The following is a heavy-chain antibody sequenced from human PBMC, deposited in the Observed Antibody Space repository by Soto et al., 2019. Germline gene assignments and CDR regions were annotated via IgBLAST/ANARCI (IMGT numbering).Heavy chain of an antibody. CDR3: ARDNRGTFDY. V-gene: IGHV3-7*03. Sequence: GGSLRLSCAASGFTFSNAWMNWVRQAPGKGLEWVANMNKDGSEKYYEDSVKGRFTISRDNAKNSLYLQMNSLRAEDTAVYFCARDNRGTFDYWGQGALVTVSS. D-gene: IGHD7-27*01. CDR2: MNKDGSEK. J-gene: IGHJ4*02. CDR1: GFTFSNAW.